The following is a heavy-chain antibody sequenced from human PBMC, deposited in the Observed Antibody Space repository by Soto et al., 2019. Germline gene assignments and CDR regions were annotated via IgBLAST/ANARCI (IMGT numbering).Heavy chain of an antibody. D-gene: IGHD6-19*01. J-gene: IGHJ6*02. CDR3: AGYSSGWDPYWPPPPNYYYSYGLDV. CDR2: INSGGSST. V-gene: IGHV3-74*01. CDR1: GFTFSSYW. Sequence: GGSLRLSCAASGFTFSSYWMHWVRQAPEKGLVWVSHINSGGSSTTYADSVKGRFTISRDNTKNTLYLQMNSLRAEDTAVYYCAGYSSGWDPYWPPPPNYYYSYGLDVWGQGTTVTVSS.